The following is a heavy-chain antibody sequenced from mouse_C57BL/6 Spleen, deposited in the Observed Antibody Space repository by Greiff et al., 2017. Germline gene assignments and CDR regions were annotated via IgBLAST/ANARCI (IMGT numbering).Heavy chain of an antibody. V-gene: IGHV1-50*01. Sequence: QVQLQQPGAELVKPGASVKLSCKASGYTFTSYWMQWVKQRPGQGLEWIGEIDPSDSYTNYNQKFKGKAKLTVDTSSSTAYMQLSSLTSEDSAVYDCARRLRLPLYAMDYWGQGTSVTVSS. J-gene: IGHJ4*01. CDR3: ARRLRLPLYAMDY. CDR2: IDPSDSYT. CDR1: GYTFTSYW. D-gene: IGHD3-2*02.